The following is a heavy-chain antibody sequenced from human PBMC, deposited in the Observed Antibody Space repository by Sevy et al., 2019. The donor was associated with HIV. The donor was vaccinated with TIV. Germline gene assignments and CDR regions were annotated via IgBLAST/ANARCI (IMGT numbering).Heavy chain of an antibody. CDR2: IYTSGST. CDR3: ARENYYDSSGPNYGMDV. V-gene: IGHV4-4*07. J-gene: IGHJ6*02. CDR1: GGSISSYY. Sequence: SETLSLTCTVSGGSISSYYWSWIRQPAGKGLEWIGRIYTSGSTNYNPSLKSRVTMSVDTSKNQFSLKLSSVTAADTAVYYWARENYYDSSGPNYGMDVWGQGTTVTVSS. D-gene: IGHD3-22*01.